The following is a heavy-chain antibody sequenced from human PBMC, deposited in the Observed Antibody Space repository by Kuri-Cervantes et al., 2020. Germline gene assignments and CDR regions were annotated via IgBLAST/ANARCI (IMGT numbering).Heavy chain of an antibody. CDR3: ARDWSMEV. Sequence: ETLSLTCAASGFTVSSNYMSWVRQAPGKGLEWVSVIYSGGSTYYADSVKGRFTISRDNAKKSLYLQMNSLRAEDTALYYCARDWSMEVWGKGTTVTVSS. CDR2: IYSGGST. V-gene: IGHV3-53*05. CDR1: GFTVSSNY. J-gene: IGHJ6*03. D-gene: IGHD3-3*01.